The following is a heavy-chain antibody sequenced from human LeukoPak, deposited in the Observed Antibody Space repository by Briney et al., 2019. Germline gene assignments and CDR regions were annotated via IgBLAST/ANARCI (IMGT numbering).Heavy chain of an antibody. V-gene: IGHV4-38-2*02. CDR2: IYHSGST. J-gene: IGHJ4*02. CDR3: ARVLDYYGSGTYDY. CDR1: GYSISSGHY. Sequence: SETLSLTCTVSGYSISSGHYWGWIRQPPGKGLEWIGSIYHSGSTFYNPSLKSRVTMSVDTSKNQFSLKVSSVTAADTAVYYCARVLDYYGSGTYDYWGQGTLVTVSS. D-gene: IGHD3-10*01.